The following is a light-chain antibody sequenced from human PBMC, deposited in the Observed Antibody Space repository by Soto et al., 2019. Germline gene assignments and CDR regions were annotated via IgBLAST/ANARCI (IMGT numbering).Light chain of an antibody. CDR3: QQYDDYSWKT. CDR2: DAS. CDR1: QSISSW. J-gene: IGKJ1*01. Sequence: DIQMSQSPSTLSAAVGDRVTMTCRASQSISSWLAWYQQKPGKAPKLLIYDASSLESGVPSRFSGSGSGTEFTLTVSSLQPDDFATYYCQQYDDYSWKTFGQGTKVDIK. V-gene: IGKV1-5*01.